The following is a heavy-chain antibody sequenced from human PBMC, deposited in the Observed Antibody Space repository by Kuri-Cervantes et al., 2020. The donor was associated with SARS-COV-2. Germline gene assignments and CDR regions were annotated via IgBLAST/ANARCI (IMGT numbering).Heavy chain of an antibody. CDR3: AKDQGDDYYDSSGYYGWGVVVY. V-gene: IGHV3-30*02. Sequence: GGSLRLSCAASGFTFSSYGMHWVRQAPGKGLEGVAFIRYDGSNKYYADSVKGRFTISRDNSKNTLYLQMNSLSAEDTAVYYCAKDQGDDYYDSSGYYGWGVVVYWGQGTLVTVSS. D-gene: IGHD3-22*01. J-gene: IGHJ4*02. CDR1: GFTFSSYG. CDR2: IRYDGSNK.